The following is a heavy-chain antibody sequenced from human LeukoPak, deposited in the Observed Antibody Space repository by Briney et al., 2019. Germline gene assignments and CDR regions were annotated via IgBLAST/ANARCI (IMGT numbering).Heavy chain of an antibody. Sequence: GASVKVSCKASGYTSTSYAMHWVRQAPGQRLEWVGWINAGNGNTKYSQKFQGRVTITRDTSASTAYMELSSLRSEDTAVYYCARGYSSSWYDYWGQGTLVTVSS. V-gene: IGHV1-3*01. CDR1: GYTSTSYA. CDR2: INAGNGNT. D-gene: IGHD6-13*01. CDR3: ARGYSSSWYDY. J-gene: IGHJ4*02.